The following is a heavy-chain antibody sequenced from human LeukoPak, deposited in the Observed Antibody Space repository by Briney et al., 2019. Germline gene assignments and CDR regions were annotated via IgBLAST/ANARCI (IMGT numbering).Heavy chain of an antibody. V-gene: IGHV4-30-2*01. J-gene: IGHJ4*02. CDR1: GGSISGGGYS. Sequence: KTSETLSLTCAVSGGSISGGGYSWSWIRQPPGKGLEWIGYIYHSGSTYYNPSLKSRVTISVDRSKNQFSLKLSSVTAADTAVYYCARAMSGYLSYWGQGTLVTVSS. D-gene: IGHD3-3*01. CDR3: ARAMSGYLSY. CDR2: IYHSGST.